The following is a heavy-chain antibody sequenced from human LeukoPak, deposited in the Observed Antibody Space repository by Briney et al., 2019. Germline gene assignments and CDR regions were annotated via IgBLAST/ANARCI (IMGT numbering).Heavy chain of an antibody. D-gene: IGHD2-8*01. CDR2: ISGGGDYT. V-gene: IGHV3-23*01. J-gene: IGHJ4*02. CDR3: AKDGQPSTRSYLCTHGLCYQDY. CDR1: GFTFSSYA. Sequence: GGSLRLSCAASGFTFSSYAMTWVRQAPGKGLECVSSISGGGDYTFYADSVKGRFTISRDNSKNTLYLKLNSLRADDTAVYYCAKDGQPSTRSYLCTHGLCYQDYWGQGTLVTVSS.